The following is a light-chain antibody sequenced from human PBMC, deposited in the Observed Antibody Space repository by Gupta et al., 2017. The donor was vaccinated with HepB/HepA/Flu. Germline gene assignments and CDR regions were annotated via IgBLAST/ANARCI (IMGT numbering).Light chain of an antibody. J-gene: IGLJ3*02. CDR3: ETWDSNSWV. Sequence: QPVLTQSSSASASLGSSFQLTCTLSSGDSSYIIAWHQQQPGRAPRYLMKVEGSGSYNKGSGVPDRFSGSSSGADRYLTISNLHSEDEADYYCETWDSNSWVFGGGTKLTVL. CDR2: VEGSGSY. CDR1: SGDSSYI. V-gene: IGLV4-60*03.